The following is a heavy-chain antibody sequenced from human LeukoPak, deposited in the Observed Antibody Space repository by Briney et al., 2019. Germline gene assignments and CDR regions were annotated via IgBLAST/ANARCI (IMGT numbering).Heavy chain of an antibody. J-gene: IGHJ4*02. CDR1: GFTFSRNA. CDR3: VSRDGYSYGLDY. V-gene: IGHV3-33*01. Sequence: GGSLRLSCAASGFTFSRNAMHWVRQAPGKGLGWVIVIWYDGSNKYYADSVKGRFTFSRDNSKNTLYLQMNSLRVEETAVYYCVSRDGYSYGLDYWGQGTPVTVSS. D-gene: IGHD5-18*01. CDR2: IWYDGSNK.